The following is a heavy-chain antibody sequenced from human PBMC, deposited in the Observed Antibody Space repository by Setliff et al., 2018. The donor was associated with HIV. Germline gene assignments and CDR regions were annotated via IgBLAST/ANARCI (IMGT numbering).Heavy chain of an antibody. Sequence: GGSLRLSCAASGFTVSDTHMTWVRQAPGKGLEWVSFIYSDGRTYYPGSVKGRFTISRENAKNSLYLQMNSLRAGDTAVYYCARGLGYCSGGSCDHAFDIWGQGTMVTVSS. CDR1: GFTVSDTH. J-gene: IGHJ3*02. V-gene: IGHV3-53*01. D-gene: IGHD2-15*01. CDR2: IYSDGRT. CDR3: ARGLGYCSGGSCDHAFDI.